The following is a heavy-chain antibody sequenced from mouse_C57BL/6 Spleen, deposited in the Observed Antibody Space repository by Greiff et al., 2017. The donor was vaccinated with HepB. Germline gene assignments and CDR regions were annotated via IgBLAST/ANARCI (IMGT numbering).Heavy chain of an antibody. Sequence: EVKLQESGGGLVQPGGSLKLSCAASGFTFSDYGMAWVRQAPRKGPEWVAFISNLAYSIYYADTVTGRFTISRENAKNTLYLEMSSLRSEDTAMYYCARGENDYFAYWGQGTLVTVSA. J-gene: IGHJ3*01. CDR1: GFTFSDYG. V-gene: IGHV5-15*01. CDR2: ISNLAYSI. D-gene: IGHD2-4*01. CDR3: ARGENDYFAY.